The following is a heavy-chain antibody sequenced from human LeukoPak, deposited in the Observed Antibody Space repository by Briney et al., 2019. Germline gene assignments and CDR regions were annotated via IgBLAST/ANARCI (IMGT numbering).Heavy chain of an antibody. D-gene: IGHD3-22*01. J-gene: IGHJ4*02. CDR2: ISSSSSYI. CDR3: ARDPTYYYDSSGFDDY. V-gene: IGHV3-21*01. CDR1: GFTFSSYS. Sequence: GGSLRLSCAASGFTFSSYSMNWVRQAPGKGLEWVSSISSSSSYIYYADSVKGRFTISRDNAKNSPYLQMNSLRAEDTAVYYCARDPTYYYDSSGFDDYWGQGTLVTVSS.